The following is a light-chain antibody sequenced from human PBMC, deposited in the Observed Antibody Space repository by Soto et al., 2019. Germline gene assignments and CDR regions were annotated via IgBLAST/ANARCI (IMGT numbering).Light chain of an antibody. J-gene: IGLJ1*01. V-gene: IGLV2-8*01. CDR2: EIN. Sequence: QSALTQPPSASGSPGQSVTISCTGTSSDVGAYDYFSWYQQHPGKAPKLMIYEINKRPSGVPDRFSGSKSGNTASLTVSGLQAEDEADYYCSSFAGSNNFPYVFGTGTKLTVL. CDR3: SSFAGSNNFPYV. CDR1: SSDVGAYDY.